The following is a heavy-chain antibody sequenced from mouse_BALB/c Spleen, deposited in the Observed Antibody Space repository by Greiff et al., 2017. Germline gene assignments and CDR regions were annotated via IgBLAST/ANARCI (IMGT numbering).Heavy chain of an antibody. J-gene: IGHJ4*01. D-gene: IGHD1-1*01. Sequence: VQLVESGPGLVAPSQSLSITCTVSGFSLTDYGVSWIRQPPGKGLEWLGVIWGGGSTYYNSPLKSRLSISKDNSNCQVFLKMNSLQTDDTAMYYCAKHYYGSRYAMDYRGQGTSVTVSA. CDR2: IWGGGST. CDR3: AKHYYGSRYAMDY. V-gene: IGHV2-6-5*01. CDR1: GFSLTDYG.